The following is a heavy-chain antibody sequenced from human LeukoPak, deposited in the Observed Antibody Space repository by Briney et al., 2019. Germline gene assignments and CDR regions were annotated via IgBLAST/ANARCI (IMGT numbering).Heavy chain of an antibody. Sequence: GGSLRLSCAASGFTVSSNYMSWVRRAPGKGLEWVSVIYSGGSTYYADSVKGRFTISRDNSKNTLYLQMNSLRAEDTAVYYCARAPNYYDSSGAFDYWGQGTLVTVSS. J-gene: IGHJ4*02. V-gene: IGHV3-53*01. D-gene: IGHD3-22*01. CDR2: IYSGGST. CDR1: GFTVSSNY. CDR3: ARAPNYYDSSGAFDY.